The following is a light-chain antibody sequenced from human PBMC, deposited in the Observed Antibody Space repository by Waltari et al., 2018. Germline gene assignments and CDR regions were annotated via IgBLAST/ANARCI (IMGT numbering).Light chain of an antibody. CDR3: QQRSQWPPVT. V-gene: IGKV3-11*01. CDR2: DAS. J-gene: IGKJ3*01. CDR1: QSVNTY. Sequence: EIVLTQSPATLSLSPGERATLSCRASQSVNTYVAWYQQKPGQAPRLLIYDASNRATGIPARFSGSGSGTDFTLTISSLEPEDFAIYYCQQRSQWPPVTFGPGTKVNIK.